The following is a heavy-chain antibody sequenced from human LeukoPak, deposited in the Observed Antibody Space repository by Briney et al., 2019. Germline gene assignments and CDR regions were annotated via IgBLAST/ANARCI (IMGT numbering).Heavy chain of an antibody. V-gene: IGHV3-48*01. J-gene: IGHJ6*02. D-gene: IGHD2-8*01. CDR2: ISGSGSSI. Sequence: GGSLRLSCAASGFTFSSYSMNWVRQAPGKGLEWVSYISGSGSSIYYADSVKGRFTIPRDSAKNSLYLQMNSLRAEDTAVYYCARGKMGYYGMDVWGQGTTVTVSS. CDR3: ARGKMGYYGMDV. CDR1: GFTFSSYS.